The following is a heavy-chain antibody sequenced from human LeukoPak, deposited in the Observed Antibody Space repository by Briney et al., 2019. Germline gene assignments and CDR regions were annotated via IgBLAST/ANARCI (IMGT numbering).Heavy chain of an antibody. Sequence: GGSLRFSCAASGFTFSNYWMHWVRQAPGKGLVWVSRIKSDGTITSYADSVKGRFTISRDNAKNTLYLQMNILRGEDTAVYYCAISPPDSSWVYWGQGTLVTVSS. D-gene: IGHD6-13*01. CDR2: IKSDGTIT. V-gene: IGHV3-74*01. CDR1: GFTFSNYW. J-gene: IGHJ4*02. CDR3: AISPPDSSWVY.